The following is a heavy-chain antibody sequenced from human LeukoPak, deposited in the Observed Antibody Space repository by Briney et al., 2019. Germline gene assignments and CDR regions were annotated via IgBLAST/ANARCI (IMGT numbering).Heavy chain of an antibody. CDR2: ISGSGGST. V-gene: IGHV3-23*01. CDR3: ANAFSGYSSSWYADY. Sequence: PGGSLRLSCAASGFTFSGYAMSWVRQAPGKGLEWVSAISGSGGSTYYADSVKGRFTISRDNSKNTLYLQMNSLRAEDTAVYYCANAFSGYSSSWYADYWGQGTLVTVSS. J-gene: IGHJ4*02. CDR1: GFTFSGYA. D-gene: IGHD6-13*01.